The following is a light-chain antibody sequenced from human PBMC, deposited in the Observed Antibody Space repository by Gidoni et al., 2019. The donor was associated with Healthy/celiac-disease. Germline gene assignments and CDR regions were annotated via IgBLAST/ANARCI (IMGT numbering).Light chain of an antibody. CDR3: QQSYSTPLT. CDR2: AAS. J-gene: IGKJ4*01. CDR1: QSICSY. V-gene: IGKV1-39*01. Sequence: DIQLTQSTSSLSASVGDRVTITCRASQSICSYLNWYQQKPGKAPKLLIYAASSLQSGVPSRISGSGSGTDFTLTISSLQPEDFATYYCQQSYSTPLTFXGXTKVEIK.